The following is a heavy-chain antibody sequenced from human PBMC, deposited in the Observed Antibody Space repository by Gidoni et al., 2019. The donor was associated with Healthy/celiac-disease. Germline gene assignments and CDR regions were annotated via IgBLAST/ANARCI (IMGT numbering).Heavy chain of an antibody. V-gene: IGHV3-23*01. D-gene: IGHD3-10*01. CDR3: AKDGRIVRGVIIAGGGFDY. CDR2: ISGSGGST. Sequence: EVQLLESGGGLVQPGGSLSISCAASGVTLSSYAMRWVRPAPGKGLEGVSAISGSGGSTDYADSVKGRFTISRDNSKNTLYLQMNSLRAEDTAVYYCAKDGRIVRGVIIAGGGFDYWGQGTLVTVSS. J-gene: IGHJ4*02. CDR1: GVTLSSYA.